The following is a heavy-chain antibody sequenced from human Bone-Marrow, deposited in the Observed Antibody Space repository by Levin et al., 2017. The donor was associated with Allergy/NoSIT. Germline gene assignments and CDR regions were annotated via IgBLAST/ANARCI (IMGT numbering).Heavy chain of an antibody. CDR2: ADSTGST. D-gene: IGHD6-19*01. J-gene: IGHJ5*01. CDR3: ARDRIAVAANWFDS. V-gene: IGHV4-59*01. CDR1: DGSMTDYF. Sequence: SETLSLTCTVSDGSMTDYFWSWIRQAPGAGLEWIGYADSTGSTKYNPSLKGRVTISVDTSKNQFSLNLTSVTVADTAVYYCARDRIAVAANWFDSWGQGTLVTVSS.